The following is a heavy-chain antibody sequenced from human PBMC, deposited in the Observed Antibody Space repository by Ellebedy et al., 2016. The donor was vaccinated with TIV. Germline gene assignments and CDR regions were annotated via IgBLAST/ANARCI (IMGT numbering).Heavy chain of an antibody. D-gene: IGHD2-2*02. CDR3: ARDRYCSRTSCYSDFDY. J-gene: IGHJ4*02. CDR1: GFTFRSYS. Sequence: GESLKISCAASGFTFRSYSMNWVRQAPGKGLEWISYISGGSATIHYADSVEGRFTISRDNAESSLYLQMDRLSSEDTAVYYCARDRYCSRTSCYSDFDYWGQGTLVTVSS. V-gene: IGHV3-48*04. CDR2: ISGGSATI.